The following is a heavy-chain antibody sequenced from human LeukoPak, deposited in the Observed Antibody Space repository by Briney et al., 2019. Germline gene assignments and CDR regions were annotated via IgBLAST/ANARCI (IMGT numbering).Heavy chain of an antibody. CDR3: ARQKLHSNYVPEWFDP. V-gene: IGHV4-39*01. CDR2: IYYSGST. J-gene: IGHJ5*02. D-gene: IGHD4-11*01. CDR1: GGSISSISYY. Sequence: SETLSLTCTVSGGSISSISYYWGWVRQPPGKGLEWIGSIYYSGSTYNNPSLPSRVTLSVDTSKNQFSLKLTSVTAADTAVYYCARQKLHSNYVPEWFDPWGQGTLVTVSS.